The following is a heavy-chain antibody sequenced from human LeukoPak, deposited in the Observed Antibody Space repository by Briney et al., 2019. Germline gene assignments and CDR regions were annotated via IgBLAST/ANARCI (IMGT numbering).Heavy chain of an antibody. CDR1: GGAFSGYF. CDR2: INHSGST. J-gene: IGHJ6*03. Sequence: PSETLSLTCAVYGGAFSGYFWSGIRPPPGKGLEWIGEINHSGSTNYNPSLKSRVTISVDTSKNQFSLKVSSVTAADAAMYYCARVILDYYYYYMDVWGKGTTVTVSS. CDR3: ARVILDYYYYYMDV. V-gene: IGHV4-34*01.